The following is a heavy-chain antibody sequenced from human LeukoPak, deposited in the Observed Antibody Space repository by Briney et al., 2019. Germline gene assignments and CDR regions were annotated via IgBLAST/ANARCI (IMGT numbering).Heavy chain of an antibody. J-gene: IGHJ4*02. CDR2: IYFSGST. V-gene: IGHV4-59*01. D-gene: IGHD3-3*01. CDR3: ARSYDTNFDY. Sequence: SETLSLTCTVSGGSIRSYYWSWIRPPPGKGLEWIGYIYFSGSTSYNPSLKSRVTISVDRSKNQFSLKLSSVAAADTAVYYCARSYDTNFDYWGQGTLVTVSS. CDR1: GGSIRSYY.